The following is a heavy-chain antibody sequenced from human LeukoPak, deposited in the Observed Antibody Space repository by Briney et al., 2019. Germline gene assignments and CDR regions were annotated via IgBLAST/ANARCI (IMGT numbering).Heavy chain of an antibody. Sequence: GGSLRLSCAASGFTFSSYSMNWVRQAPGKGLEWVSSISSSSSYIYYADSVKGRFTISRDNAKNSLYLQMNSLGAEDTAVYYCAKGDDGMYYYDSSGYLAYWGQGTLVTVSS. CDR3: AKGDDGMYYYDSSGYLAY. D-gene: IGHD3-22*01. V-gene: IGHV3-21*01. CDR1: GFTFSSYS. J-gene: IGHJ4*02. CDR2: ISSSSSYI.